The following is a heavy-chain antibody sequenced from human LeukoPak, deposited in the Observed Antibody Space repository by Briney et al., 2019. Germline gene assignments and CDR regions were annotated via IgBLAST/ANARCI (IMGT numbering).Heavy chain of an antibody. V-gene: IGHV3-21*01. J-gene: IGHJ6*03. CDR3: ARASSSWPFYYYYYYMDV. CDR1: GFTFSSYW. D-gene: IGHD6-13*01. CDR2: ISSSSSSYI. Sequence: GGSLRLSCAASGFTFSSYWMSWVRQAPGKGLEWVSSISSSSSSYIYYADSVKGRFTISRDNAKNSLYLQMNSLRAEDTAVYYCARASSSWPFYYYYYYMDVWGKGTTVTVSS.